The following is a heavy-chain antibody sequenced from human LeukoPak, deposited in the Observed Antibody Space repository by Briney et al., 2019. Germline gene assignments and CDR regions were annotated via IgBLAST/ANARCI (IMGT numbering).Heavy chain of an antibody. J-gene: IGHJ4*02. CDR3: ARGFPFFWSGYPFDY. CDR2: IYYSGST. Sequence: PSETLSLTCTVSGGSISSSSYYWGWIRQPPGKGLEWIGSIYYSGSTYYNPSLKSRVTISVDTSKNQFSLKLSSVPAADTAVYYCARGFPFFWSGYPFDYWGQGTLVTVSS. CDR1: GGSISSSSYY. D-gene: IGHD3-3*01. V-gene: IGHV4-39*01.